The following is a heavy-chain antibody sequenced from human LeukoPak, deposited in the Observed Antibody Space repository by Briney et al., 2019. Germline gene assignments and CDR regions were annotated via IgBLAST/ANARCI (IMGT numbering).Heavy chain of an antibody. CDR1: GFTFSSYS. V-gene: IGHV3-48*04. CDR3: ARESMTTVTSTPGRATIHYMDV. J-gene: IGHJ6*03. D-gene: IGHD4-17*01. CDR2: ISSSGSTI. Sequence: GGSLRLSCAASGFTFSSYSMNWVRQAPGKGLEWVSYISSSGSTIYYADSVKGRFTISRDNAKNSLYLQMNCLRAEDTAVYYCARESMTTVTSTPGRATIHYMDVWGKGTTVTISS.